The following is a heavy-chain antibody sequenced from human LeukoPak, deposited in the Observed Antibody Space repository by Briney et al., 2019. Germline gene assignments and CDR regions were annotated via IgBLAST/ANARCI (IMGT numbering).Heavy chain of an antibody. Sequence: SETLSLTCTVSGGSISSGGYYWSWIRQHPGKGLEWIGYIYYSGSTYYNPSLRSRVTISVDTSKNQFSLKLSSVTAADTAVYYCARLSGGSCYDYWGQGTLVTVSS. CDR1: GGSISSGGYY. CDR3: ARLSGGSCYDY. CDR2: IYYSGST. V-gene: IGHV4-31*03. D-gene: IGHD2-15*01. J-gene: IGHJ4*02.